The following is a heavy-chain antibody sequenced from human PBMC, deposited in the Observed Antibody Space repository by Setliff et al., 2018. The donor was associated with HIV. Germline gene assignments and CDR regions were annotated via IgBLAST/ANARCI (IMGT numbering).Heavy chain of an antibody. CDR2: IRYDGSNK. J-gene: IGHJ3*02. V-gene: IGHV3-30*02. CDR3: ASSNVVVVTASVSDAFDI. Sequence: GGSLRLSCAASGFTFSSYSMNWVRQAPGKGLEWVAFIRYDGSNKYYADSVKGRFTISRDNSKNTLYLQMNSLRAEDTAVYYCASSNVVVVTASVSDAFDIWGQGTMVTVSS. CDR1: GFTFSSYS. D-gene: IGHD2-21*02.